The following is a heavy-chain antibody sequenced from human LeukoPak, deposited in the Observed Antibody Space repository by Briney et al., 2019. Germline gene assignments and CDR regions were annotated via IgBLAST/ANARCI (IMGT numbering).Heavy chain of an antibody. D-gene: IGHD3-3*01. Sequence: SETLSLTCTVSVGAISSDHWSWIPQSPGKGGEGMGYIYYIGSTNYNPSLKSRITISVDTSKSHFSLKLSSVTAADTAVYYCARVVGATGSSDYWGQGTLVTVSS. CDR2: IYYIGST. CDR1: VGAISSDH. J-gene: IGHJ4*02. CDR3: ARVVGATGSSDY. V-gene: IGHV4-59*01.